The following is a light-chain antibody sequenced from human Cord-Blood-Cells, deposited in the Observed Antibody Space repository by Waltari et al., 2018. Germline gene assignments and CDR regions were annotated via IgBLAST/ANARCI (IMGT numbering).Light chain of an antibody. CDR2: RNN. CDR3: AAWDDSLSGPV. Sequence: QSVLTQPPSASGTPGQRVHISCSGSSSNIGRNYVYWYQQLPGTDPKLLIYRNNQRPSGVPDRFSGSKSGTSASLAISGLRSEDEADYYCAAWDDSLSGPVFGGGTKLTVL. CDR1: SSNIGRNY. V-gene: IGLV1-47*01. J-gene: IGLJ3*02.